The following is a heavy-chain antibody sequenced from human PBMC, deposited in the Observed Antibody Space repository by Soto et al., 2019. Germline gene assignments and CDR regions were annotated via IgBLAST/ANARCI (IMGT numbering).Heavy chain of an antibody. D-gene: IGHD3-9*01. J-gene: IGHJ4*02. CDR2: ISNNGGST. CDR3: AKDESAGYYYFDY. CDR1: GFTFSNYA. Sequence: GGSLRLSCAASGFTFSNYAMSWVRQAPGKGLEWVSVISNNGGSTYYADSVKGRFTISRDNSKNTLYLQMNSLRAEDTAVYYCAKDESAGYYYFDYWGQGILVIVSS. V-gene: IGHV3-23*01.